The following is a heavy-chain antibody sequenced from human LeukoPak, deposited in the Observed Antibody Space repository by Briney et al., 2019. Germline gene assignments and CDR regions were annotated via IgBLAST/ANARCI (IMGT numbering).Heavy chain of an antibody. CDR2: IYLRDGST. CDR1: GYSFTSNY. Sequence: ALVKVSCKVSGYSFTSNYIQWVRQAPGQGLEWMGMIYLRDGSTSYAQRFQDRVTVTRDTSTSTVHMELSGLRSEDTAVYYCARDQEGFDYWGQGTLVTVSS. V-gene: IGHV1-46*01. J-gene: IGHJ4*02. CDR3: ARDQEGFDY.